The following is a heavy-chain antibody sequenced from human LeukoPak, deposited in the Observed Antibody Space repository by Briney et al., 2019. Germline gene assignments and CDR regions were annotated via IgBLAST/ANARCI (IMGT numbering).Heavy chain of an antibody. V-gene: IGHV3-21*01. CDR3: ARGYYDSSGYPGY. CDR2: ISSSSSYI. Sequence: GGSLRLSCAAAGFTFSSYSMNWVRQAPGKGLEWVSSISSSSSYIYYADSVKGRFTISRDNAKNSLYLQMNSLRAEDTAVYYCARGYYDSSGYPGYWGQGTLVTVSS. J-gene: IGHJ4*02. CDR1: GFTFSSYS. D-gene: IGHD3-22*01.